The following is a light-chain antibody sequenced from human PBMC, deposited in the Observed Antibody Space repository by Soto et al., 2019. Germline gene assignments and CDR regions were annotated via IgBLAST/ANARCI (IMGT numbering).Light chain of an antibody. CDR3: SSYSSGTTHVV. J-gene: IGLJ2*01. V-gene: IGLV2-14*03. CDR2: DVN. Sequence: QSALTQPASVSGSPGQSITISCTGTSSDVGGFNYVSWYQQHTGKAPKLMIYDVNDRPSGVSDRFSGSKSGNTASLTISGLQAEDEADYFCSSYSSGTTHVVFGGGTKVTVL. CDR1: SSDVGGFNY.